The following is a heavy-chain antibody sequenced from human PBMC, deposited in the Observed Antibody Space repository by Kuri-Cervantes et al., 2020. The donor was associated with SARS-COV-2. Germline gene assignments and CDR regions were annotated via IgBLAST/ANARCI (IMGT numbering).Heavy chain of an antibody. V-gene: IGHV3-33*08. CDR1: AFSFSSYG. CDR3: ARDGNYYDSTDHAIDS. CDR2: MWYDGTNK. J-gene: IGHJ4*02. Sequence: SLKIPFPASAFSFSSYGFHWVRQAPGKGLEWVAVMWYDGTNKFYADSVKGRFTIFRDNSKNTVYLQMDSLRGEDTATYYCARDGNYYDSTDHAIDSWGQGTLVTVSS. D-gene: IGHD3-22*01.